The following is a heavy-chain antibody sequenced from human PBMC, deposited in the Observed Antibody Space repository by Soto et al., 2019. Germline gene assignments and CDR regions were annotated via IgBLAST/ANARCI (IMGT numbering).Heavy chain of an antibody. V-gene: IGHV4-59*12. CDR2: IYYTGST. CDR3: ARGPPGWLQPLDY. CDR1: GGSISSFY. D-gene: IGHD5-12*01. Sequence: SETLSLTCTVSGGSISSFYWSWIRQPPGKGLEWIGNIYYTGSTSYNPSLKSRVTISLDTSKNQFSLKLSSVTAEDTAVYYCARGPPGWLQPLDYWGQGTLVTVSS. J-gene: IGHJ4*02.